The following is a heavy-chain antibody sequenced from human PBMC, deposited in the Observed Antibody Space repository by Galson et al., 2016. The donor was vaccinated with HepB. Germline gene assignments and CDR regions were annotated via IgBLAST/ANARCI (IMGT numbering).Heavy chain of an antibody. Sequence: PALVKPPQTLTLTCTVSGQSLQDSKVGVGWIRQPPGKAPEWLGIIYWDDDRRYSPSLKNRISIAQDMSKNEVVLTLANVEPGDTGTYYCARRLDSSGEPCVDYWGQGILVTVAS. CDR3: ARRLDSSGEPCVDY. J-gene: IGHJ4*02. CDR2: IYWDDDR. D-gene: IGHD1-26*01. V-gene: IGHV2-5*02. CDR1: GQSLQDSKVG.